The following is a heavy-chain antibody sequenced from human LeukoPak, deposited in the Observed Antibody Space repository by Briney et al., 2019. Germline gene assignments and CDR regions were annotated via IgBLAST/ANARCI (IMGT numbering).Heavy chain of an antibody. V-gene: IGHV4-59*01. J-gene: IGHJ6*02. CDR2: IYYSGST. CDR1: GGSISSYY. CDR3: ARDLRGGADYGMDV. Sequence: PSETLSLTCTVSGGSISSYYWSWIRQPPGKRLEWIGYIYYSGSTNYNPSLKSRVTISVDTSKNQFSLKLSSVTAADTAVYYCARDLRGGADYGMDVWGQGTTVTVSS. D-gene: IGHD1-26*01.